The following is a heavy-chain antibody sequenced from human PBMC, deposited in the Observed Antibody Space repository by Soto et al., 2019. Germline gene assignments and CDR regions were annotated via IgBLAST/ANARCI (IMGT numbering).Heavy chain of an antibody. Sequence: QVQLVESGGGGVQPGRSLRLSCAASGFTFSSYAMHGVRQAPGKGLEWVAVISYDGSNKYYADSVKGRFTISRDNSKNTLYLQMNSLRAEDTAVYYCAKDRNGDYYDYWGQGTLVTVSS. CDR1: GFTFSSYA. D-gene: IGHD1-1*01. CDR3: AKDRNGDYYDY. CDR2: ISYDGSNK. J-gene: IGHJ4*02. V-gene: IGHV3-30*18.